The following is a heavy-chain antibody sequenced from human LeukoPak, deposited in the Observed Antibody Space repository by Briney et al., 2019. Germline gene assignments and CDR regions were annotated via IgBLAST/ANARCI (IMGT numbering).Heavy chain of an antibody. J-gene: IGHJ2*01. V-gene: IGHV3-74*01. CDR1: EFTFSNYW. CDR3: ARANPADFNL. Sequence: GGSLKLSCVASEFTFSNYWIHWVRQPPGKGLVWVSRIRYDGIVTNYADSVEGRFTISRDNAKNTVHLQMNSLRDDDTAVYYCARANPADFNLWGRGTLVTVSS. D-gene: IGHD1-14*01. CDR2: IRYDGIVT.